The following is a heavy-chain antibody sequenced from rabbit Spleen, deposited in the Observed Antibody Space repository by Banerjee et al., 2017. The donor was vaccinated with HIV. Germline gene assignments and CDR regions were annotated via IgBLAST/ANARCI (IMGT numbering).Heavy chain of an antibody. J-gene: IGHJ4*01. D-gene: IGHD7-1*01. CDR2: IDAGSSGFT. CDR1: GVSFSISSY. Sequence: QSLEESGGDLVKPGASLTLTCTASGVSFSISSYMCWVRQAPGKGLEWIACIDAGSSGFTYFATWAKGRFAVSKTSSTTVTLQMTRLTAADTATYFCARGDYRAYKDAFNLWGLGTLVTVS. CDR3: ARGDYRAYKDAFNL. V-gene: IGHV1S40*01.